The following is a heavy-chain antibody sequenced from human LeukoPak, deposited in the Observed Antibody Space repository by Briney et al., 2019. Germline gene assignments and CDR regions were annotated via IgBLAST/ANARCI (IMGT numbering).Heavy chain of an antibody. V-gene: IGHV3-33*01. D-gene: IGHD5-12*01. Sequence: GGSLRLSCAASKFTFNSYGMHWVRQAPGKGLEWVAVIWYDGSNKYYADSVKGRFTISRDNSKNTLYLQMNSLRAEDTAVYYCASFVDIVATTVDYWGQGTLVTVSS. CDR2: IWYDGSNK. CDR1: KFTFNSYG. J-gene: IGHJ4*02. CDR3: ASFVDIVATTVDY.